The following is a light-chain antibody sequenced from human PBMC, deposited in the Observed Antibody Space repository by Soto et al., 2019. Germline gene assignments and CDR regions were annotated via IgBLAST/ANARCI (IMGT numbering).Light chain of an antibody. V-gene: IGLV3-21*01. CDR3: PVWDSNSDQSV. CDR2: YDS. Sequence: SYELTQPPSVSVAPGEKARITCGGNNIGRKSGHWYHQKPGQAPVLVIYYDSDRPSGIPERFSGSNSGNTATLTITRVEAGDEADYYCPVWDSNSDQSVFGGGTKLTVL. J-gene: IGLJ2*01. CDR1: NIGRKS.